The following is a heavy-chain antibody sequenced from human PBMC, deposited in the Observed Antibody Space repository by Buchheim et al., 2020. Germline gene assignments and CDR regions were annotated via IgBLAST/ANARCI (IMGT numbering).Heavy chain of an antibody. CDR1: GFTFSSSW. D-gene: IGHD4-11*01. Sequence: EVQLVESGGGLVQPGGSLRLSCAASGFTFSSSWMHWVRQAPGKGLVWVSRIVTDGSRTNYADSVKGRFTISRDNAKTTLYLQMNSLRAEDTAVYYCARADDYPYWYFDLWGRGTL. CDR2: IVTDGSRT. J-gene: IGHJ2*01. V-gene: IGHV3-74*01. CDR3: ARADDYPYWYFDL.